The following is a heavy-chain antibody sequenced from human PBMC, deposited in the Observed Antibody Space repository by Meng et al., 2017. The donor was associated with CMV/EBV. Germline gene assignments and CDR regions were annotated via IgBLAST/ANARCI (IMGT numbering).Heavy chain of an antibody. Sequence: GESLKISCAVSGFTFSNYWMSWVRQAPGKGLEWVANIKQDGSEKYYVDSVKGRFTISRDNAKNPLYLQMNNLRAGDTAVFYCARDLDYGGNRAMGAFDIWGQGTMVTVSS. D-gene: IGHD4-23*01. CDR1: GFTFSNYW. CDR3: ARDLDYGGNRAMGAFDI. J-gene: IGHJ3*02. V-gene: IGHV3-7*01. CDR2: IKQDGSEK.